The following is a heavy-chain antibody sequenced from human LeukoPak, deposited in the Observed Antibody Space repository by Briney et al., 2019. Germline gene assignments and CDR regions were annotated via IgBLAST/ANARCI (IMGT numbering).Heavy chain of an antibody. J-gene: IGHJ5*02. D-gene: IGHD7-27*01. V-gene: IGHV1-2*06. CDR1: GYAFTGYY. Sequence: ASVKVSCKASGYAFTGYYMHWVRQAPGQGLEWMGRINPNSGGTNYALKFQGRVTMTRDTSISTAYMELSRLRSDDTAVYYCARDRGELGDEGWFDPWGQGTLVTVSS. CDR3: ARDRGELGDEGWFDP. CDR2: INPNSGGT.